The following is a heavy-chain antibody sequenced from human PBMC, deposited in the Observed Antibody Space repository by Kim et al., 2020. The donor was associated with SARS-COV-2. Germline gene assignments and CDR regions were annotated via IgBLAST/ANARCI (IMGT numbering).Heavy chain of an antibody. Sequence: GTNYAQKFQGRVTMTRETSISTAYMELSRLRSGDTAVYYCARGSGGNDYWGQGTLVTVSS. CDR2: GT. J-gene: IGHJ4*02. D-gene: IGHD3-16*01. CDR3: ARGSGGNDY. V-gene: IGHV1-2*02.